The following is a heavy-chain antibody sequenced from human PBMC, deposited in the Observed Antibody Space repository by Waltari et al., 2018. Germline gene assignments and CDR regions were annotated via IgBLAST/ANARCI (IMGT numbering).Heavy chain of an antibody. J-gene: IGHJ4*02. D-gene: IGHD1-26*01. Sequence: VQLLESGGGLVQPGGSLRLSCAASGFTFSSYAMSWVRQAPGKGLEWVSVIYSGGSTYYADSVKGRFTISRDNSKNTLYLQMNSLRAEDTAIYYCAKDRFISVGATGDYWGQGTLVTVSS. CDR3: AKDRFISVGATGDY. CDR2: IYSGGST. V-gene: IGHV3-23*03. CDR1: GFTFSSYA.